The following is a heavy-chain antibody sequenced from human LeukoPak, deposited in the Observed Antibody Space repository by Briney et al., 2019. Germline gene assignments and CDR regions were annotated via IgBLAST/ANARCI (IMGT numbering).Heavy chain of an antibody. V-gene: IGHV1-8*01. CDR3: ATTQGAAGDAFDI. Sequence: GASVKVSCKASGYTFTSCDINWVRQATGQGLEWMGWMNPNSGNTGYAQKFQGRVTMTRNTSISTAYMELSSLRSEDTAVYYCATTQGAAGDAFDIWGQGTMVTVSS. CDR2: MNPNSGNT. J-gene: IGHJ3*02. D-gene: IGHD6-13*01. CDR1: GYTFTSCD.